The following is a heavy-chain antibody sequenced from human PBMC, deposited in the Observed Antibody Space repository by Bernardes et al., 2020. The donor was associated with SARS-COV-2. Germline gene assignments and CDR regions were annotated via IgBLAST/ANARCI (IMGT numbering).Heavy chain of an antibody. CDR1: GFTVSSYY. Sequence: GGSLRLSCAASGFTVSSYYLSWVRQAPGKGLEWVSVIYSGGHTYYADSVKGRFTISRDNPKNTLYLQMNSLRAEDTAFDYCARLGRYSYGFDSWGQGTLVTVSS. J-gene: IGHJ4*01. CDR2: IYSGGHT. CDR3: ARLGRYSYGFDS. D-gene: IGHD5-18*01. V-gene: IGHV3-53*01.